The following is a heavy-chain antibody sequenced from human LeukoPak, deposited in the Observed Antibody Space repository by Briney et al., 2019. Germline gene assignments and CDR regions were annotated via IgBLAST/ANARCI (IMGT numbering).Heavy chain of an antibody. CDR3: ARLPAYCSSTSCYYDY. J-gene: IGHJ4*02. V-gene: IGHV3-30*02. Sequence: GGSLRLSCAASGFTFSSYGMHWVRQAPGKGRGGVAFIRYDGGNKYYADSVKGRFTISRDNAKNSLFLQMNSLRAEDTAVYYCARLPAYCSSTSCYYDYWGQRTLVTVSS. CDR2: IRYDGGNK. CDR1: GFTFSSYG. D-gene: IGHD2-2*01.